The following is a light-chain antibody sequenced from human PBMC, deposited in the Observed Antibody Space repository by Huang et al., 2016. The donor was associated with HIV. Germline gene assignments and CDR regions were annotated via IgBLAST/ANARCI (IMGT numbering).Light chain of an antibody. CDR3: QQANTFPLT. CDR1: QDIGYW. J-gene: IGKJ4*01. Sequence: DIQMTQSPSSVSASVGDRVTITCRASQDIGYWLAWYQQKPGLAPKLLIYAASSLQSGVPARFSGSGSGTDFTLTISRLQPEDFATYCCQQANTFPLTFAGGTKVEIK. CDR2: AAS. V-gene: IGKV1-12*01.